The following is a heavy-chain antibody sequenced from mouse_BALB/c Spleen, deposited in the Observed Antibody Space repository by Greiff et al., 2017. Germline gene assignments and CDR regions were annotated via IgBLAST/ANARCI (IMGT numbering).Heavy chain of an antibody. CDR2: ISDGGSYT. CDR3: ARGECSNQGFAY. CDR1: GFTFSDYY. J-gene: IGHJ3*01. D-gene: IGHD2-5*01. V-gene: IGHV5-4*02. Sequence: EVLLVESGGGLVKPGGSLKLSCAASGFTFSDYYMYWVRQTPEKRLEWVATISDGGSYTYYPDSVKGRFTISRDNAKNNLYLQMSSLKSEDTAMYYCARGECSNQGFAYWGQGTLVTVSA.